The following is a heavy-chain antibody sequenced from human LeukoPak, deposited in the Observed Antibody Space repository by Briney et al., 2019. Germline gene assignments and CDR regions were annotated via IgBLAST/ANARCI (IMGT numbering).Heavy chain of an antibody. CDR3: ARGPLRFLEWLSYPPFEY. Sequence: GASVKVSCKASGYTFTSYGISWVRQAPGQGLEWMGWISAYNGNTNYAQKLQGRVTMTTDTSTSTAYMELRSLRSDDTAVYYCARGPLRFLEWLSYPPFEYWGQGTLVTVSS. D-gene: IGHD3-3*01. J-gene: IGHJ4*02. V-gene: IGHV1-18*01. CDR1: GYTFTSYG. CDR2: ISAYNGNT.